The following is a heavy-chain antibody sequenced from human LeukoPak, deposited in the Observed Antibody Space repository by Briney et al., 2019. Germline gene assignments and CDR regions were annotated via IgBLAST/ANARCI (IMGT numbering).Heavy chain of an antibody. J-gene: IGHJ4*02. CDR2: ISSISGNT. CDR1: GFTFTNHW. D-gene: IGHD4-23*01. Sequence: PGGSLRLSCAASGFTFTNHWMSWVRQAPGKGLEWVSTISSISGNTYYADSVKGRFTISRDTSESTLYLQVNSPRAEDTAVYFCAKVAGYGGDGGGYFDFWGQGTLVTVSS. CDR3: AKVAGYGGDGGGYFDF. V-gene: IGHV3-23*01.